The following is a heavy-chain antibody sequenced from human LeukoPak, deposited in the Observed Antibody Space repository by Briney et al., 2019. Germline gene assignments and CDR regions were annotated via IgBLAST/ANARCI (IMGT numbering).Heavy chain of an antibody. J-gene: IGHJ4*02. CDR3: ARHNGCYSCSLDY. D-gene: IGHD2-15*01. Sequence: PSQTLCLTRALSVDSLSSGTDYCGSVPQPPAQGVGRIGSISYGGHSNQNPSLKSRLTISVDTSKRQFSLKLTSVTAADTAVYYCARHNGCYSCSLDYWGQGTLVTVSS. V-gene: IGHV4-39*01. CDR1: VDSLSSGTDY. CDR2: ISYGGHS.